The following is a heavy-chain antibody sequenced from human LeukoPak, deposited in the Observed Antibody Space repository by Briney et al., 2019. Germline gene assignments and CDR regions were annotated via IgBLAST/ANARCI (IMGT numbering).Heavy chain of an antibody. Sequence: GGTLRLSCAASGFTFSSYGMSWVRQAPGKGLEWVSAISGSGGSTYYADSVKGRFTISRDNSKNTLYLQMNSLRAEDTAVYYCATTTIRLGYWGQGTLVTVSS. J-gene: IGHJ4*02. CDR3: ATTTIRLGY. D-gene: IGHD1-26*01. V-gene: IGHV3-23*01. CDR2: ISGSGGST. CDR1: GFTFSSYG.